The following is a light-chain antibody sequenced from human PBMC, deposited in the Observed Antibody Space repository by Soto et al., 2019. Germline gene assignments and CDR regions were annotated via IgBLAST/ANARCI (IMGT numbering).Light chain of an antibody. CDR2: EGS. Sequence: QSALTQPASVSGSPGQSITISCTGTSSDAGSYNLVSWYQQHPGKAPKLMIYEGSKRPSGVSNRFSGSKSGNTASLTISGLQAEDEADYYCCSYAGSSTSYVVFGGGTKVTVL. CDR1: SSDAGSYNL. CDR3: CSYAGSSTSYVV. V-gene: IGLV2-23*01. J-gene: IGLJ2*01.